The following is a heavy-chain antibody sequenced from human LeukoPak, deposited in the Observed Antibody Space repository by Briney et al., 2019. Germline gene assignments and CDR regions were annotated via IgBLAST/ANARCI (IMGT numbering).Heavy chain of an antibody. CDR1: GGSISSSSYY. V-gene: IGHV4-39*07. CDR2: IYYSGST. Sequence: SETLSLTCTVSGGSISSSSYYWGWIRQPPGKGLEWIGSIYYSGSTYYNPSLKSRVTISVDTSKNQFSLKLSSVTAADTAVYYCARSQAVAVRREYYFDYWGQGTLVTVSS. J-gene: IGHJ4*02. D-gene: IGHD3-10*01. CDR3: ARSQAVAVRREYYFDY.